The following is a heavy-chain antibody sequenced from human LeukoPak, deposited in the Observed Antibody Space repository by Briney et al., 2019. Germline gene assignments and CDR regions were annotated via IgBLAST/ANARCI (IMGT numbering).Heavy chain of an antibody. V-gene: IGHV1-8*01. CDR2: MKPNSGNT. Sequence: ASVKVSCKASGYTFINYDINWVRQATGRGLEWMGYMKPNSGNTGYAQKFQGRVTMTRDTSTSTVYMELSSLRSEDTAVYYCARDADRGSYRIFDYWGQGTLVTVSS. D-gene: IGHD1-26*01. CDR3: ARDADRGSYRIFDY. J-gene: IGHJ4*02. CDR1: GYTFINYD.